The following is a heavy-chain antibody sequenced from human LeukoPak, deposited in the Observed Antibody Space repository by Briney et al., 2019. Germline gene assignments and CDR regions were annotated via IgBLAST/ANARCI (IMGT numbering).Heavy chain of an antibody. D-gene: IGHD2-2*01. CDR1: GYTFTGYY. CDR2: INPNSGGT. V-gene: IGHV1-2*02. Sequence: ASVKVSCKASGYTFTGYYMHWVRQAPGQGLEWIGWINPNSGGTNYAQKFQGRVTMTRDTSISTAYMELSRLRSDDTAVYYCARAYQLLSYYYYGMDVWGQGTTVTVSS. J-gene: IGHJ6*02. CDR3: ARAYQLLSYYYYGMDV.